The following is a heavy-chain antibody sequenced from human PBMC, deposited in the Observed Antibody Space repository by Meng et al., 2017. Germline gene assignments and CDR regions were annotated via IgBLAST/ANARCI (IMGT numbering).Heavy chain of an antibody. D-gene: IGHD6-13*01. CDR1: GFTVSSNY. Sequence: GESLKISCAASGFTVSSNYMSWVRQAPGKGLEWVSYISSSGSTIYYADSVKGRFTISRDNAKNSLYLQMNSLRAEDTAVYYCARDRIAAAGALDYWGQGTLVTVSS. CDR3: ARDRIAAAGALDY. V-gene: IGHV3-11*04. J-gene: IGHJ4*02. CDR2: ISSSGSTI.